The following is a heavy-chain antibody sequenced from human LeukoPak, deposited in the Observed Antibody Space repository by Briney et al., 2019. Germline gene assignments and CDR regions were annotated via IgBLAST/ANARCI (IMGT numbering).Heavy chain of an antibody. J-gene: IGHJ5*02. CDR2: IYYSGST. CDR3: TRSALYSYGFNWFDP. Sequence: TPSETLSLTCTVSGGSISSYYWSWIRQPPGKGLEWIGYIYYSGSTNYNPSLKSRVTISVDTSKNQFSLKLSSVTAADTAVYYCTRSALYSYGFNWFDPWGQGTLVTVSS. CDR1: GGSISSYY. D-gene: IGHD5-18*01. V-gene: IGHV4-59*01.